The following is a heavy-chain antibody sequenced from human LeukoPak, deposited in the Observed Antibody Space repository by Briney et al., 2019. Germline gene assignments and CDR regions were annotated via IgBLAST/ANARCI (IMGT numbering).Heavy chain of an antibody. CDR1: GGSISSYY. CDR3: ARSGWLPYMDV. CDR2: INHSGST. D-gene: IGHD5-24*01. Sequence: SETLSLTCTVSGGSISSYYWSWIRQPPGKGLEWIGEINHSGSTNYNPSLKSRVAISVDTSKNQFSLKLSSVTAADTAVYYCARSGWLPYMDVWGKGTTVTVSS. J-gene: IGHJ6*03. V-gene: IGHV4-34*01.